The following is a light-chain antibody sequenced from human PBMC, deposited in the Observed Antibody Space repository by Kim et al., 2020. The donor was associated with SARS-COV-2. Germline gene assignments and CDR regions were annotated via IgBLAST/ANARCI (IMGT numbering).Light chain of an antibody. V-gene: IGKV1-5*03. CDR3: QQYYTYPYT. CDR1: QSIISW. CDR2: RAS. Sequence: DIQMTQSPSTLSASVGDSVTITCRASQSIISWLAWYQQESGKAPKLLIHRASSLESGVPSRFSGSAAGTEFTLTISSLQPDDFATYYCQQYYTYPYTFGQGTKLEIK. J-gene: IGKJ2*01.